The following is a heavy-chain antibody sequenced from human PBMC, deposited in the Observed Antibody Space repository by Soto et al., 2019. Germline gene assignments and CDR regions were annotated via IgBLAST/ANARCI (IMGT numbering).Heavy chain of an antibody. D-gene: IGHD3-3*01. CDR3: ARGGAPYYDFWSGYSRHFDY. CDR1: GYTFTSYG. Sequence: RASVKVSCKASGYTFTSYGISWVRQAPGQGLEWMGWISAYNGNTNYAQKLQGRVTMTTDTSTSTAYMELRSLRSDDTAVYYCARGGAPYYDFWSGYSRHFDYWGQGTLVTVSS. J-gene: IGHJ4*02. V-gene: IGHV1-18*01. CDR2: ISAYNGNT.